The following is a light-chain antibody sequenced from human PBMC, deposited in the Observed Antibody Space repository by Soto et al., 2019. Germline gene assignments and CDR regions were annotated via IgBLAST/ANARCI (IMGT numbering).Light chain of an antibody. J-gene: IGKJ1*01. V-gene: IGKV1-5*01. CDR3: QYNNSYPALT. CDR2: DAS. Sequence: DIQMTQSPATLSASVGDRVTITCRASQSVSSWLAWYQQKPGKAPQLLIYDASSLKSGVPSRFTGSGAGTEFPLTIGRLQPDVSATYYRQYNNSYPALTFGQGTKLEVK. CDR1: QSVSSW.